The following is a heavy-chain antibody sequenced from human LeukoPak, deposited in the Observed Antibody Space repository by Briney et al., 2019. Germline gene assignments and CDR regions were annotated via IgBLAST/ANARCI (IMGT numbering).Heavy chain of an antibody. J-gene: IGHJ6*02. V-gene: IGHV4-34*01. Sequence: PSETLSLTCAVYGGSFSGYYWSWIRQPPGKGLEWIGEINHSGSTNYNPSLKSRVTISVDTSKNQFSLKLSSVTAADTAVYYCARLNDYVWGSYRYIGSYYYYGMDVWGQGTTVTVSS. CDR3: ARLNDYVWGSYRYIGSYYYYGMDV. CDR2: INHSGST. D-gene: IGHD3-16*02. CDR1: GGSFSGYY.